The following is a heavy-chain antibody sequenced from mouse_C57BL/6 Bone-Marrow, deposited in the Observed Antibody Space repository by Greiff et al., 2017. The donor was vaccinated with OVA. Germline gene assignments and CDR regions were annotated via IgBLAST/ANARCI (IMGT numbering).Heavy chain of an antibody. CDR2: IDPEKGDT. V-gene: IGHV14-4*01. D-gene: IGHD1-1*01. J-gene: IGHJ2*01. CDR3: TTYYYGSED. Sequence: VQLKQSGAELVRPGASVKLSCTASGFNIKDDYMHWVKQRPEQGLEWIGWIDPEKGDTEYASKFQGKATITADTSTNTAYLQLSSLTSEDTAVYYCTTYYYGSEDWGQGTTLTVSS. CDR1: GFNIKDDY.